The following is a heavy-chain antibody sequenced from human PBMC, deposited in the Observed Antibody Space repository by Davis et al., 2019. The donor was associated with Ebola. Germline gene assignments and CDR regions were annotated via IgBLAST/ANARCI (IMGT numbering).Heavy chain of an antibody. CDR2: ISGSGGST. CDR1: GFTFSSYG. Sequence: PGGSLRPSCAASGFTFSSYGMHWVRQAPGKGLEWVSAISGSGGSTYYADSVKGRFTISRDNSKNTLYLQMNSLRAEDTAVYYCARGIVATISDYWGQGTLVTVSS. CDR3: ARGIVATISDY. D-gene: IGHD5-12*01. V-gene: IGHV3-23*01. J-gene: IGHJ4*02.